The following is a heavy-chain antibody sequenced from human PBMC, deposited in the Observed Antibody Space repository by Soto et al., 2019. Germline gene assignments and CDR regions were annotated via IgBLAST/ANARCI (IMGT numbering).Heavy chain of an antibody. J-gene: IGHJ6*02. CDR3: ANPPPTFESTIYYYYGMDV. D-gene: IGHD1-26*01. V-gene: IGHV3-23*01. CDR2: IGGSGGST. CDR1: GFTFSNYA. Sequence: EVQLLESGGGLVQPGGSLRLSCAASGFTFSNYAMTWVRQAPGKGLEWVSAIGGSGGSTYYADSVKGRFTISRENSKNTLYLQMDSLRAEDTSVYYCANPPPTFESTIYYYYGMDVWGQGTTVTVSS.